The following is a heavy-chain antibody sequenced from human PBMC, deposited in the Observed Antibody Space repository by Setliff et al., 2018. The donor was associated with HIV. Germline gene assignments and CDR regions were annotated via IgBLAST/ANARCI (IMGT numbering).Heavy chain of an antibody. CDR3: ASTSRRLGDSSGNEGAFDI. V-gene: IGHV4-38-2*01. J-gene: IGHJ3*02. Sequence: SETLSPTCAVSGYSLSSGYFWGWIRQPPGKGLEWIGSIYHSGSTYYNPSLKSRVTISVDTSKNQFSLKLSSVTAADTAVYYCASTSRRLGDSSGNEGAFDIWGQGTMVTVSS. CDR2: IYHSGST. D-gene: IGHD3-22*01. CDR1: GYSLSSGYF.